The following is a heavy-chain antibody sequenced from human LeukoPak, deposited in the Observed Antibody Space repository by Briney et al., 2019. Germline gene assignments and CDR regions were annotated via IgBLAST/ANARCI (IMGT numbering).Heavy chain of an antibody. Sequence: ASVKVSCKASGYTFTDYYMHWVRQAPGQGLEWMGWINPNSGGTNYAQKFQGRVTLTRDTSISTAYMELSGLRSDDTAVYYCARDDELLLDYWGRGTLVTVSS. CDR2: INPNSGGT. CDR3: ARDDELLLDY. D-gene: IGHD1-26*01. J-gene: IGHJ4*02. V-gene: IGHV1-2*02. CDR1: GYTFTDYY.